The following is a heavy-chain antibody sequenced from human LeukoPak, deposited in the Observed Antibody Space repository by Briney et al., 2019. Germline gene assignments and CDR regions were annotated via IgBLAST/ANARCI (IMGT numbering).Heavy chain of an antibody. V-gene: IGHV3-21*01. CDR3: ARSFYGAGSYQDY. J-gene: IGHJ4*02. Sequence: GGSLRLSCAASGFTFSSYSMNWVRQAPGKGLEWVSSISSSSSYIYYADSVKGRFTISRDNAKNSLYLQMNSLRAEDTAVYYCARSFYGAGSYQDYWGQGTLVTVSS. D-gene: IGHD3-10*01. CDR2: ISSSSSYI. CDR1: GFTFSSYS.